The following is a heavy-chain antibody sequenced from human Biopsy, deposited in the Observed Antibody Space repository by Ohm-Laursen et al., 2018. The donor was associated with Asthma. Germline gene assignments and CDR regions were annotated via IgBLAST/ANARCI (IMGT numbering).Heavy chain of an antibody. CDR3: AKAERYFDWYWFDP. D-gene: IGHD3-9*01. CDR2: ISYDGSNK. CDR1: GFTFSSYG. Sequence: SLRLSCSASGFTFSSYGMHWVRQAPGKGLEWVAGISYDGSNKYYADSVKGRFTISRDNSKNTLYLQMNSLRAEDTAVYYCAKAERYFDWYWFDPWGQGTLVTVSS. J-gene: IGHJ5*02. V-gene: IGHV3-30*18.